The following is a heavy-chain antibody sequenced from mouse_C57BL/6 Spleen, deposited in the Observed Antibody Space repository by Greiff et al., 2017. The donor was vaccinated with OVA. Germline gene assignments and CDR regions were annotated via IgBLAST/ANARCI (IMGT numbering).Heavy chain of an antibody. Sequence: GGGLVQPKGSLKLSCAASGFSFNTYAMNWVRQAPGKGLEWVARIRSKSNNYATYYADSVKDRFTISRDDSESMLYLQMNNLKTEDTAMYYCVRHEYRLGLFAYWGQGTLVTVSA. V-gene: IGHV10-1*01. CDR3: VRHEYRLGLFAY. D-gene: IGHD4-1*01. CDR1: GFSFNTYA. J-gene: IGHJ3*01. CDR2: IRSKSNNYAT.